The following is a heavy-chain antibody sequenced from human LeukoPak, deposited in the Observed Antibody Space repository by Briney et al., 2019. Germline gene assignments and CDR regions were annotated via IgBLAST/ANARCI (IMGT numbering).Heavy chain of an antibody. V-gene: IGHV3-23*01. CDR1: GFEFSIHD. CDR2: ISGRGTDT. CDR3: VKGFHFDW. J-gene: IGHJ4*02. Sequence: PGGSLRLSCVVSGFEFSIHDMSWGRQAPVKGPEWVSSISGRGTDTYYRDSVKGRFTISRDTSKNTLYMQMNNLRVEDTALYYCVKGFHFDWWGQGTLVTVSS.